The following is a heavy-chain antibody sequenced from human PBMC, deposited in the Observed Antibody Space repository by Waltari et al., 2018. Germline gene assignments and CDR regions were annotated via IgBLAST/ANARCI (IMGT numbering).Heavy chain of an antibody. CDR1: GFTFSSYD. V-gene: IGHV3-48*03. J-gene: IGHJ4*02. D-gene: IGHD6-19*01. CDR2: ISSSGSTI. Sequence: EVQLVESGGGLVQPGGSLRLSCAASGFTFSSYDMNWVRQAPGKGLEWVAYISSSGSTIYYGDSVKGRFTMSRDNAKKSLYLQMNSLRAEDTAVYYCARDGAVAGNFDYWGQGTQVTVSS. CDR3: ARDGAVAGNFDY.